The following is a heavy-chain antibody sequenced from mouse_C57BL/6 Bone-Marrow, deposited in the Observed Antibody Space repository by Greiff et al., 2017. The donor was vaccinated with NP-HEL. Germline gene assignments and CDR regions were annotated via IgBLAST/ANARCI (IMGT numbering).Heavy chain of an antibody. CDR1: GYALSSSW. J-gene: IGHJ2*01. Sequence: VQLQQSGPELVKPGASVKISCKASGYALSSSWMNWVKQRPGKGLEWIGRIYPGDGDTNYNGKFKGKATLTADKSSSTAYMQLSSLTSEDSAVYFCANYYGSSRDYFDYWGQGTTLTVSS. CDR2: IYPGDGDT. D-gene: IGHD1-1*01. V-gene: IGHV1-82*01. CDR3: ANYYGSSRDYFDY.